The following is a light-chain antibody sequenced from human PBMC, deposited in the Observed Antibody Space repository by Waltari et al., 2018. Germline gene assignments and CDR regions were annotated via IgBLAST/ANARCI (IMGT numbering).Light chain of an antibody. CDR2: DVS. CDR1: SSDVGGYNY. Sequence: QSALTQPASVSGSPGQSITISCTGTSSDVGGYNYVSWYQQHPGKAPKLMIYDVSNRPSGVSNRCSGAKSGNTASLTISGLQAEDEADYYCSSYTSSSTLSYVFGTGTKVTVL. J-gene: IGLJ1*01. CDR3: SSYTSSSTLSYV. V-gene: IGLV2-14*03.